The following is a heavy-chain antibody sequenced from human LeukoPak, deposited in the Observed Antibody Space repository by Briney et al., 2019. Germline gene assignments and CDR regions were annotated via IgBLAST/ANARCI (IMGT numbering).Heavy chain of an antibody. CDR3: VRGPTWFDP. Sequence: SETLSLTCTVSGGSISSYYWSWLRQPAGKGLEWIGRIYTSGGTTYNPSLTSRVTMSVDTSKNQFSLKLSSVTAADTAVYYCVRGPTWFDPWGQGTLVTVSS. D-gene: IGHD1-26*01. CDR2: IYTSGGT. J-gene: IGHJ5*02. V-gene: IGHV4-4*07. CDR1: GGSISSYY.